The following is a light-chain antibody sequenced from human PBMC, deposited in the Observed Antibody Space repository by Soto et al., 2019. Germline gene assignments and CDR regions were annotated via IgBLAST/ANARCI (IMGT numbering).Light chain of an antibody. CDR2: NDN. Sequence: QSVLTQPPSASGTPGQRVTISCSGSRSNIGSNAVSWYQQLPGTAPKLLIYNDNQRPSGVPDRFSASKSGTSASLAISGLQSEDEADYYCAAWDDSRNAPGVFGGGTKLTVL. CDR3: AAWDDSRNAPGV. V-gene: IGLV1-44*01. J-gene: IGLJ3*02. CDR1: RSNIGSNA.